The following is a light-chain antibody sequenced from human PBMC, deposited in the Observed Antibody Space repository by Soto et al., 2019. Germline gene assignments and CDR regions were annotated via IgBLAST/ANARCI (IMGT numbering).Light chain of an antibody. CDR2: SNY. CDR3: AAWDDSLNALL. Sequence: QSVLTQPPSASETPEQSVTISCSGSSSNIGRNSVNWYQHLPGTAPKLLIYSNYQRPSGVPDRFSGSKSGTSASLAISGLQSEDEADYYCAAWDDSLNALLFGGGTKVTVL. V-gene: IGLV1-44*01. J-gene: IGLJ3*02. CDR1: SSNIGRNS.